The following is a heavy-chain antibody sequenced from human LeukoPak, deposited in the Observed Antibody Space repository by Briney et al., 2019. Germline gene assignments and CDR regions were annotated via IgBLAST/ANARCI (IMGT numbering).Heavy chain of an antibody. J-gene: IGHJ4*02. CDR2: ISYDGSSR. V-gene: IGHV3-30*04. CDR1: GFTFTTYA. Sequence: GGSLRLSCSASGFTFTTYAMHWVRQAPGKGLEWVAVISYDGSSRYYSDSVKGQFTISRDNSKNTLYLHLNSLRAEDTALYYCARSRDYYGSGSYPDYWGQGTLVTVSS. D-gene: IGHD3-10*01. CDR3: ARSRDYYGSGSYPDY.